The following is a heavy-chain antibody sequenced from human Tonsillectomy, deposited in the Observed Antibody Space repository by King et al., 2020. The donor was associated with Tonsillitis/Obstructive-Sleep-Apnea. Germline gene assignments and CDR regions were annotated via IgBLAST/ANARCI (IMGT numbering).Heavy chain of an antibody. Sequence: VQLVESGGGLVQPGGSLRLSCVASEFTFSGYWMSWVRQAPGKGLEWVANINQDGSEKYYVDSLKGRFTISRDNAGYSLYLQMNSLRAEDTAVYFCARDPGVWGKGTTATVSS. CDR2: INQDGSEK. CDR3: ARDPGV. J-gene: IGHJ6*04. V-gene: IGHV3-7*01. CDR1: EFTFSGYW.